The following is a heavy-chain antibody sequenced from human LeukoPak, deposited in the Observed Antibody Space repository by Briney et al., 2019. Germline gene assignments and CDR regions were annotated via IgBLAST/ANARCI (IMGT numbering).Heavy chain of an antibody. CDR1: GFTFSSYA. CDR2: ISGSGGST. D-gene: IGHD3-9*01. Sequence: GGSLRLSCAASGFTFSSYAMSWVRQAPGKGLEWVSAISGSGGSTYYADSVKGRFTISRDNSKNTLYLQMNSLRAEDTAVYYCAKVYPVVFAKYYDILTGYYNSHDYWGQGTLDTVSS. J-gene: IGHJ4*02. CDR3: AKVYPVVFAKYYDILTGYYNSHDY. V-gene: IGHV3-23*01.